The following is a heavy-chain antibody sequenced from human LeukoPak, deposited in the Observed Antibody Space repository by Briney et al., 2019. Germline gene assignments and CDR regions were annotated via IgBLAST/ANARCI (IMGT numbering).Heavy chain of an antibody. CDR3: ARHYDGGNSASWFDP. CDR2: IYYSGYT. J-gene: IGHJ5*02. V-gene: IGHV4-39*01. CDR1: GGSLSSGGYY. Sequence: SETLSLTCTVSGGSLSSGGYYWSWIRQPPGKGLEWMGSIYYSGYTYYNPSLKSLVTISVDTSKTQFSLKLSSVTAADTAVYSCARHYDGGNSASWFDPWGQGTLVTVSS. D-gene: IGHD4-23*01.